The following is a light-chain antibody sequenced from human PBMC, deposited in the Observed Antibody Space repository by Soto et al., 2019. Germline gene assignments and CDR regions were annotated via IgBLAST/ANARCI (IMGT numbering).Light chain of an antibody. V-gene: IGLV2-14*01. J-gene: IGLJ3*02. Sequence: QSPLTQAASVSWSRGQSITISFTGTSTHVDAYNYVSWYQQHPGKAPKLIIYEVSDRPSVMSDRFSVSKSGNTASLTISGLQAEDEAEYYCTLYRTTDSSVFAGEPK. CDR3: TLYRTTDSSV. CDR1: STHVDAYNY. CDR2: EVS.